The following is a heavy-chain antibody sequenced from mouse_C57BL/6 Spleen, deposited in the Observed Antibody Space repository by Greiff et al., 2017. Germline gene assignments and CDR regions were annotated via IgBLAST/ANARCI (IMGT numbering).Heavy chain of an antibody. V-gene: IGHV1-59*01. J-gene: IGHJ3*01. D-gene: IGHD2-4*01. CDR2: IDPSDSYT. Sequence: QVQLKQPGAELVRPGTSVKLSCKASGYTFTSYWMHWVKQRPGQGLEWIGVIDPSDSYTNYNQKFKGKATLTVDTSSSTAYMQLSSLTSEDSAVYYCARSGDYDAAWFAYWGQGTLVTVSA. CDR3: ARSGDYDAAWFAY. CDR1: GYTFTSYW.